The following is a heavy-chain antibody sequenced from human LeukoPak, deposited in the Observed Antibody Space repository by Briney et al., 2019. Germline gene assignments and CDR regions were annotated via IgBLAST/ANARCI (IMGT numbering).Heavy chain of an antibody. Sequence: SGTLSLTCAVSGGSISSSNWWSWVRQPPGKGLEWIGEISHSGNTNYNPSLESRVTISVDKSKNQFSLNLSSVTAPDTAVYFCARVTGTTPFDCWGQGTLVTVSS. D-gene: IGHD1-1*01. CDR3: ARVTGTTPFDC. CDR1: GGSISSSNW. CDR2: ISHSGNT. V-gene: IGHV4-4*02. J-gene: IGHJ4*02.